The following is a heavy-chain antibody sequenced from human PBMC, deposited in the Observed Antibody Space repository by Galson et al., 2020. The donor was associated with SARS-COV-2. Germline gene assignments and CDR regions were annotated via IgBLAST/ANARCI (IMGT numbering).Heavy chain of an antibody. D-gene: IGHD6-6*01. CDR1: GFTFSSYS. CDR3: ARDLAARPFNDAFDI. V-gene: IGHV3-21*01. J-gene: IGHJ3*02. CDR2: ISSSSSYI. Sequence: KIGESLKISCAASGFTFSSYSMNWVRQAPGKGLEWVSSISSSSSYIYYADSVKGRFTISRDNAKNSLYLQMNSLRAEDTAVYYCARDLAARPFNDAFDIWGQGTMVTVSS.